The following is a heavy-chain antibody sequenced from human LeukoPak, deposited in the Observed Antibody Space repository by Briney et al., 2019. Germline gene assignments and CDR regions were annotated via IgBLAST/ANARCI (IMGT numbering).Heavy chain of an antibody. CDR1: GFTFSSHS. J-gene: IGHJ4*02. V-gene: IGHV3-30*03. CDR3: ARPILPDNYYFDY. D-gene: IGHD1-14*01. Sequence: PGGSLRLSCAASGFTFSSHSMNWVRQAPGKGLEWVAVISYDGSNKYYADSVKGRFTISRDNSKNTLYLQMNSLRAVDTAVYYCARPILPDNYYFDYWGQGTLVTVSS. CDR2: ISYDGSNK.